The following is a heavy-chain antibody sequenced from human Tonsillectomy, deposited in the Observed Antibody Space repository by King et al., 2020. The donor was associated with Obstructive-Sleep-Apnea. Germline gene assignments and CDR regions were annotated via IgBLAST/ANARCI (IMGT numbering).Heavy chain of an antibody. V-gene: IGHV3-9*01. CDR3: AKDMDGSGSYYKGVIDY. CDR1: GFTLDDYA. Sequence: VQLVESGGGLVQPGRSLRLSCAASGFTLDDYAMHWFRQSPVKGMDWVSGISCTSGSIGYAGSVTGRFTISRDNAKNSLYLQMNSLRAEDTALYYCAKDMDGSGSYYKGVIDYWGQGTLVTVSS. J-gene: IGHJ4*02. D-gene: IGHD3-10*01. CDR2: ISCTSGSI.